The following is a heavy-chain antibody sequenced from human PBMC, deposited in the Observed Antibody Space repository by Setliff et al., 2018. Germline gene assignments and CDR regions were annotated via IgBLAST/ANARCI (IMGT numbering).Heavy chain of an antibody. J-gene: IGHJ6*02. CDR3: ARGGGYYFGYYYYGMDV. V-gene: IGHV4-39*07. CDR2: IYSSGST. D-gene: IGHD3-22*01. Sequence: SETLSLTCTVSGGSISRNSYYWGWIRQPPGKGLEWIGSIYSSGSTYYNPSLKSRVAISADTSKNQFSLKLSSVTAADTAVYYCARGGGYYFGYYYYGMDVWGQGTTVTVSS. CDR1: GGSISRNSYY.